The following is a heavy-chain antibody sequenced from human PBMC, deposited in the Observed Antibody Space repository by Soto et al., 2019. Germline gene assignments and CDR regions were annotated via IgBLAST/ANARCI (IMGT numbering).Heavy chain of an antibody. CDR3: ATLSYSDTYSAYDY. J-gene: IGHJ4*02. CDR2: FQPGNADF. V-gene: IGHV5-51*01. D-gene: IGHD3-16*01. CDR1: SYTFNTNW. Sequence: GESLKISCTGSSYTFNTNWIGWLRQAPGKGLEWMGIFQPGNADFRYGPPLQGQVTISADKSINTAYLQWSSLKASDTAMYYCATLSYSDTYSAYDYWGQGTQVTVSS.